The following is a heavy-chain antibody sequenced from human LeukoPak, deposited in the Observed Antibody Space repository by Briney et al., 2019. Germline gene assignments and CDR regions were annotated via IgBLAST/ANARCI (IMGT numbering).Heavy chain of an antibody. J-gene: IGHJ5*02. CDR3: ATSMAGYNWFDP. Sequence: GGSLRLSCAASGFTFSNNWMHWVRQAPGKGLVWVSRINSDGSSISNVDSVKGRFTISRDNAKNMLYLQMNSLRVEDTAVYYCATSMAGYNWFDPWGQGTLVTVSS. CDR1: GFTFSNNW. V-gene: IGHV3-74*01. D-gene: IGHD6-6*01. CDR2: INSDGSSI.